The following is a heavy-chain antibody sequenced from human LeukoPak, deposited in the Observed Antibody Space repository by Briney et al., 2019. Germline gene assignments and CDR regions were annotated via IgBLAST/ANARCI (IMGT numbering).Heavy chain of an antibody. Sequence: SETLSLTCTVSGGSISSSSYYWGWIRQPPGKALEWNGSIYYSGSISYNPSLKSRVIISVDKSKNQLSLKLSSVTAADTAVYYCARDPPTDDMGYYYMDVWSKGTTVTVSS. J-gene: IGHJ6*03. CDR3: ARDPPTDDMGYYYMDV. D-gene: IGHD3-9*01. CDR2: IYYSGSI. V-gene: IGHV4-39*02. CDR1: GGSISSSSYY.